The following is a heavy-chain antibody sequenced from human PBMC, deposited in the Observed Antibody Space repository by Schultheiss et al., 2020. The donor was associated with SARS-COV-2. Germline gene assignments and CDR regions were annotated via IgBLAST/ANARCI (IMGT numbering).Heavy chain of an antibody. V-gene: IGHV3-30*01. Sequence: GGSLRLSCAASGFTFSSYAMHWVRQAPGKGLEWVAVIWYDGSNKYYADSVKGRFTISRHNSKNTLYLQMNSLRAEDTAVYYCARALRYYYMDVWGKGTTVTVSS. J-gene: IGHJ6*03. CDR1: GFTFSSYA. CDR3: ARALRYYYMDV. D-gene: IGHD4/OR15-4a*01. CDR2: IWYDGSNK.